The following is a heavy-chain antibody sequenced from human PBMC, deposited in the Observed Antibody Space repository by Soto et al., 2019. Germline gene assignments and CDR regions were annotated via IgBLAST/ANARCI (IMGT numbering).Heavy chain of an antibody. CDR3: ARVLTGSWNWFDP. Sequence: EVQLLESGGGLVQPGGSLRLSCAASGFTFSSYWMHWVRQAPGKGLVWVSRINSDGSRTNYADSLKGRFTVSRDNAKNTQYLQMNSLRAEDTAVYYCARVLTGSWNWFDPWGQGTLVTVSS. CDR1: GFTFSSYW. V-gene: IGHV3-74*02. J-gene: IGHJ5*02. CDR2: INSDGSRT. D-gene: IGHD6-13*01.